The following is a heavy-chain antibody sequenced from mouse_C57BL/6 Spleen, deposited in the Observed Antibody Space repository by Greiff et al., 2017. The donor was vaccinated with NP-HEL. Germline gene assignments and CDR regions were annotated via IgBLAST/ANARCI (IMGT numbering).Heavy chain of an antibody. CDR2: INPNNGGT. CDR1: GYTFTDYN. Sequence: EVKLVESGPELVKPGASVKIPCKASGYTFTDYNMDWVKQSPGKSLEWIGDINPNNGGTIYNQKFKGKATLTVDKSSSTAYMELRSLTSEDTAVYYGARAIYYDYDERAYYAMDYWGQGTSVTVSS. D-gene: IGHD2-4*01. CDR3: ARAIYYDYDERAYYAMDY. V-gene: IGHV1-18*01. J-gene: IGHJ4*01.